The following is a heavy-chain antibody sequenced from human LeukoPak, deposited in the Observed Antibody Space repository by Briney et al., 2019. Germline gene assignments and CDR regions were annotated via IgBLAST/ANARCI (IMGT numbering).Heavy chain of an antibody. J-gene: IGHJ4*02. D-gene: IGHD3-22*01. Sequence: PSETLSLTCTVSGGSISSSSYYWGWIRQPPGKGLEWIGSIYYSGSTYYNPSLKSRVTISVDTSKNQSSLKLSSVTAADTAVYYCARDHYYDSSGYSNFFDYWGQGALVTVSS. V-gene: IGHV4-39*07. CDR2: IYYSGST. CDR3: ARDHYYDSSGYSNFFDY. CDR1: GGSISSSSYY.